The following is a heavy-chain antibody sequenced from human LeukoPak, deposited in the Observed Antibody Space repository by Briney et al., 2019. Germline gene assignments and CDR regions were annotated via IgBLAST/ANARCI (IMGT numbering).Heavy chain of an antibody. Sequence: GASVKVSCKASGYTFSSYGITWVRQAPGQGLEWMGLISAYNGNKNYEQKIQGRVTMTTDTSTSTGYMELRSLRSDAAAVYYCERAGHRGSSYGYEDYWGQGTLVTVSS. CDR1: GYTFSSYG. CDR2: ISAYNGNK. D-gene: IGHD5-18*01. V-gene: IGHV1-18*04. CDR3: ERAGHRGSSYGYEDY. J-gene: IGHJ4*02.